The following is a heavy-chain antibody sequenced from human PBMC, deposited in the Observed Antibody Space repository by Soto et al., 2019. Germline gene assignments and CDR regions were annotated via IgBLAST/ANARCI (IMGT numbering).Heavy chain of an antibody. J-gene: IGHJ5*02. Sequence: SETLSLTCAVYGGSFSGYYWSWIRQPPGKGLEWIGEINHSGSTNYNPSLKSRVTISVDTSKNQFSLKLRSVTAADTAVYYCARTLRPYCSGGSCYYKFDPWGQGTLVTVYS. CDR3: ARTLRPYCSGGSCYYKFDP. D-gene: IGHD2-15*01. V-gene: IGHV4-34*01. CDR2: INHSGST. CDR1: GGSFSGYY.